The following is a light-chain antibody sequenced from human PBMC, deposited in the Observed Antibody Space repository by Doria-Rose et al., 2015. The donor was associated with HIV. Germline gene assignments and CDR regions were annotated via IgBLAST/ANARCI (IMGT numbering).Light chain of an antibody. CDR1: QSVSTD. CDR2: GAS. J-gene: IGKJ5*01. Sequence: TQSPETLSVSPGESATLSCRASQSVSTDFAWYQHKPGQAPRLLIWGASTRATGIPARFSGSRSGTEFTLTISSLQSEDFAIYFCHQYNNWPTFGQGTRLDIK. CDR3: HQYNNWPT. V-gene: IGKV3-15*01.